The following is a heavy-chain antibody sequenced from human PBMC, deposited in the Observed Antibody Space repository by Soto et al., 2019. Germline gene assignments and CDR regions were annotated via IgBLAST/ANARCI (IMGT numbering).Heavy chain of an antibody. V-gene: IGHV3-11*06. CDR2: SSNSGSFT. Sequence: GGSLRLSCTASGFTLSDHCMSWIRQAPGKGLEWIGYSSNSGSFTRYADSVKGRFSISRDNAKNSLHLQINSLRGDDTAIYYCVKSGDNYNALDYWGQGTPVTV. D-gene: IGHD1-1*01. J-gene: IGHJ4*02. CDR3: VKSGDNYNALDY. CDR1: GFTLSDHC.